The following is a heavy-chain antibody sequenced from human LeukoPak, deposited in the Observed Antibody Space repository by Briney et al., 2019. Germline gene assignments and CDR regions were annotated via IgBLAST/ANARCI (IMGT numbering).Heavy chain of an antibody. V-gene: IGHV3-30*04. CDR1: GFTFSSYA. D-gene: IGHD1-7*01. CDR2: ISYDGSNK. CDR3: ARVKWNYYYYYYYYMDV. J-gene: IGHJ6*03. Sequence: GGSLRLSCAASGFTFSSYAMHWVRQAPGKGLEWVAVISYDGSNKYYADSVKGRFTISRDNSKNTLYLQMNSLRAEDTAVYYCARVKWNYYYYYYYYMDVWGKGTTVTVSS.